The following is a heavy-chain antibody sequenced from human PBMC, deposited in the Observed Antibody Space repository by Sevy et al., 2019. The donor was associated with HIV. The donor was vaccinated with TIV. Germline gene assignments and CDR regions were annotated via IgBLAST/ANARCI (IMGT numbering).Heavy chain of an antibody. Sequence: SETLSLTCTVSGGSITSLYWNWIRQPPGKGLEWTANIYYNGHINYNPSLKSQVTLSLDTSKNQFSLRLSSVTAADTAMYYCAGENAWGRGYSWGQGTLVTVSS. CDR2: IYYNGHI. CDR3: AGENAWGRGYS. J-gene: IGHJ4*02. D-gene: IGHD1-26*01. V-gene: IGHV4-59*08. CDR1: GGSITSLY.